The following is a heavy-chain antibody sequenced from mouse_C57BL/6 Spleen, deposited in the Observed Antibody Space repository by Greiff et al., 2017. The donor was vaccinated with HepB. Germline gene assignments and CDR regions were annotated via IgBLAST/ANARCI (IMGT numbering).Heavy chain of an antibody. Sequence: QVQLQQPGAELVRPGSSVKLSCKASGYTFTSYWMHWVKQRPIQGLEWIGNIDPSDSETHYNQKFKDKATLTVDKSSSTAYMQLSSLTSEDSAVYYCAIANYYGSSPFDYWGQGTTLTVSS. CDR1: GYTFTSYW. J-gene: IGHJ2*01. CDR3: AIANYYGSSPFDY. CDR2: IDPSDSET. D-gene: IGHD1-1*01. V-gene: IGHV1-52*01.